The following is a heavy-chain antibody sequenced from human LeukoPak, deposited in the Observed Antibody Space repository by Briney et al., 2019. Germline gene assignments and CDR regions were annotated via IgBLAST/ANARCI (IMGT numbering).Heavy chain of an antibody. CDR3: ARDSSGSPVN. D-gene: IGHD3-22*01. J-gene: IGHJ4*02. CDR1: GFTFRSYA. CDR2: IPYDGSNK. V-gene: IGHV3-30*01. Sequence: GGSLRLSCAASGFTFRSYAMHWVRQAPGKGLGGVAVIPYDGSNKYYADHVKGRFTISRDNSKNTLYLQMNSLRAEDTAVYYCARDSSGSPVNWGQGTLVTVSS.